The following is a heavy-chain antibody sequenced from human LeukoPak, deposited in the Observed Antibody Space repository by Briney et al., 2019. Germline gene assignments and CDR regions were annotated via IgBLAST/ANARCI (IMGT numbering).Heavy chain of an antibody. D-gene: IGHD3-10*01. V-gene: IGHV1-2*02. CDR3: ARDRRENVLLWFGELFDY. CDR2: INPNSGGT. CDR1: GYTFSGNY. Sequence: ASVKVSCKASGYTFSGNYMYWVRQAPGQGLEWMGWINPNSGGTNYAQKFQGRVTMTRDTSISTAYMELSRLRSDDTAVYYCARDRRENVLLWFGELFDYWGQGTLVTVSS. J-gene: IGHJ4*02.